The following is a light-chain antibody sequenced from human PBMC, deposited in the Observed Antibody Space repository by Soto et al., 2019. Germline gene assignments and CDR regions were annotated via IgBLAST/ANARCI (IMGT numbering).Light chain of an antibody. CDR1: QSVSSSY. J-gene: IGKJ1*01. CDR2: GAS. V-gene: IGKV3-20*01. Sequence: EIVLTQSPGTLSLSPWERATLSCRASQSVSSSYLAWYQRKPGQAPRPLIYGASSRATGIPDRVSGGGSGTDFTLTISGLEPEDFAVYYCQQYHNSPPTFGQGTKVDIK. CDR3: QQYHNSPPT.